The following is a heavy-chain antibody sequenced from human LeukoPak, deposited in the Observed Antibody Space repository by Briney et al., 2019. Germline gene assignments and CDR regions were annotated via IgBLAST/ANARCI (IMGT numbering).Heavy chain of an antibody. CDR1: GLTFSSYA. CDR2: ISGSGGST. Sequence: GGSLRLSCVASGLTFSSYAMSWVRQAPGKGLEWVSAISGSGGSTYYADSVKGRFTISRDNSKNTLYLQMNSLRAEDTAVYYCANGPGYTAIDSGIFDYWGQGTLVTVSS. D-gene: IGHD5-18*01. CDR3: ANGPGYTAIDSGIFDY. J-gene: IGHJ4*02. V-gene: IGHV3-23*01.